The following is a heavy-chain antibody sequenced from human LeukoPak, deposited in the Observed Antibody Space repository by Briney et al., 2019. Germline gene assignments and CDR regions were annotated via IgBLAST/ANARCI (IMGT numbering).Heavy chain of an antibody. V-gene: IGHV4-59*08. Sequence: KPSETLPLTCTVSGGSISSYYWSWIRQPPGKGLEWIGYIYYSGSTNYNPSLKSRVTISVDTSKNQFSLKLSSVTAADTAVYYCARSTMVRTINWFDPWGQGTLVTVSS. CDR2: IYYSGST. CDR1: GGSISSYY. J-gene: IGHJ5*02. D-gene: IGHD3-10*01. CDR3: ARSTMVRTINWFDP.